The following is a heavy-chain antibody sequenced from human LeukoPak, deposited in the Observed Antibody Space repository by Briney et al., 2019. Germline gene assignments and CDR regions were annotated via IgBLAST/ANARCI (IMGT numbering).Heavy chain of an antibody. D-gene: IGHD6-13*01. J-gene: IGHJ4*02. CDR1: GFTFSSYA. V-gene: IGHV3-23*01. CDR2: ISGSGGST. Sequence: LPGGSLRLSCAASGFTFSSYAMSWVRQAPEKGLEWVSAISGSGGSTYYADSVKGRFTISRDNSKNTLYLQMNSLRAEDTAVYYCAKDLNSSSWWSTLCPYFDYWGQGTLVTVSS. CDR3: AKDLNSSSWWSTLCPYFDY.